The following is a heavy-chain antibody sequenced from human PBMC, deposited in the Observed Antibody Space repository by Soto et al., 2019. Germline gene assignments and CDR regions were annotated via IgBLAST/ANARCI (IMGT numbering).Heavy chain of an antibody. CDR1: GGSFSGYY. J-gene: IGHJ5*02. V-gene: IGHV4-34*01. D-gene: IGHD2-15*01. CDR2: INHSGST. CDR3: ASRGVVASTQKGQP. Sequence: PSETLSLTCAVYGGSFSGYYWSWIRQPPGKGLEWIGEINHSGSTNYNPSLKSRVTISVDTSKNQFSLKLSSVTAADAAVYYCASRGVVASTQKGQPWGQGTRVTVSS.